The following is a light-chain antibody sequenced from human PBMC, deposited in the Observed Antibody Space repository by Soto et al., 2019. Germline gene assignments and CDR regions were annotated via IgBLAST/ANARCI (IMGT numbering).Light chain of an antibody. V-gene: IGLV1-40*01. Sequence: QSVLTQPPSVSGAPGQRVTISCTGSSSNIGAGYDVHWYQQLPGTAPKLLIYGNSNRPSGVPDRFSGSKSGTSASLAITGLQDEAAADYYCQSYDSSLSGYVFGTGTKVTVL. CDR1: SSNIGAGYD. CDR2: GNS. CDR3: QSYDSSLSGYV. J-gene: IGLJ1*01.